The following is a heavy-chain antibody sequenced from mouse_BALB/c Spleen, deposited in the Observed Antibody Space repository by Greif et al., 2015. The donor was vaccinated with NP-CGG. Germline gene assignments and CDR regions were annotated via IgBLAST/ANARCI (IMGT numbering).Heavy chain of an antibody. CDR2: IYPGDGDT. D-gene: IGHD1-1*01. CDR1: GYAFSSYW. CDR3: ARDGSSYWYFDV. J-gene: IGHJ1*01. Sequence: QVQLKESGAELVRPGSSVKISCKASGYAFSSYWMNWVKQRPGQGLEWIGQIYPGDGDTNYNGKFKGKATLTADKSSSTAYMQLSSLTSEDSAVYFCARDGSSYWYFDVWGAGTTVTVSS. V-gene: IGHV1-80*01.